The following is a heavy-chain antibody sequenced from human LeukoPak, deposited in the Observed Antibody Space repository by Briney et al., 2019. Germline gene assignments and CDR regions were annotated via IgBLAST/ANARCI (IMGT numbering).Heavy chain of an antibody. CDR2: ISGSGGST. V-gene: IGHV3-23*01. D-gene: IGHD6-13*01. CDR1: GFTFSSYA. Sequence: RLGGSLRLSCAASGFTFSSYAMSWVRQAPGKGLEWVSAISGSGGSTYYADSVKGRFTISRDNSKNTLYLQMNSLRAEDTAVYYCAKDIAAAGRRVHAFDIWGQGTMVTVSS. J-gene: IGHJ3*02. CDR3: AKDIAAAGRRVHAFDI.